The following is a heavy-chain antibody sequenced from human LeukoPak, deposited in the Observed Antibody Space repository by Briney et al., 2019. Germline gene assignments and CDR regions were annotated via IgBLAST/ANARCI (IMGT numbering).Heavy chain of an antibody. CDR2: MSPNSGDT. J-gene: IGHJ4*02. V-gene: IGHV1-8*01. Sequence: ASVKVSCKASGYTFTSHDINWVRQATGQGLEWMGWMSPNSGDTGYAQKFQGRVTRTSDSCISIAYMERSSLRSEDTAIYYCVRTPPNWGFDYWGQGTLVTASS. CDR1: GYTFTSHD. CDR3: VRTPPNWGFDY. D-gene: IGHD7-27*01.